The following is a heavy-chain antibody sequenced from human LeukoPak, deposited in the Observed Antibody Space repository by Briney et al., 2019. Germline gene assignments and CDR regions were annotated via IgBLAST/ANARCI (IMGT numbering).Heavy chain of an antibody. CDR1: GGSISSSNYY. V-gene: IGHV4-39*01. CDR3: AKTRITVVRGIMGAFDM. J-gene: IGHJ3*02. CDR2: IYYSGST. Sequence: SETLSLTCTVSGGSISSSNYYWGWIRQPPGKGLECIGSIYYSGSTYYNPSLRSRVTISVDTSKNQFSLKLTSVTAADTAEYYCAKTRITVVRGIMGAFDMWGQGTMVNVSS. D-gene: IGHD3-10*01.